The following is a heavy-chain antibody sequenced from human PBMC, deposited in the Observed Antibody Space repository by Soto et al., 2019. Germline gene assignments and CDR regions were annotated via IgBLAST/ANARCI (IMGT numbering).Heavy chain of an antibody. CDR1: GFTFSDYY. CDR3: ARESITMVRGVARYYYYYGMDV. V-gene: IGHV3-11*01. Sequence: GGSLRLSCAASGFTFSDYYMSWIRQAPGKGLEWVSYISSSGSTIYYADSVKGRFTISRDNAKNSLYLQMNSLRAEDTAVYYCARESITMVRGVARYYYYYGMDVWGQGTTVTVSS. D-gene: IGHD3-10*01. CDR2: ISSSGSTI. J-gene: IGHJ6*02.